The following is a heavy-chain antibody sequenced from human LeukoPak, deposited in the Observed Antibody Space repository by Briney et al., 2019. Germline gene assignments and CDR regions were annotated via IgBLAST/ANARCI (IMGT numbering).Heavy chain of an antibody. Sequence: GGSLRLSCAGSGLPFRSHFMTWVRQAPGKGLEWVSDISGDGDVTVYAASVNGRFTIPRDNSKNTLFLQLSSLRVEDTAVYYCAKHLGFCTSGSCSEHFDTWGQGTLVTVSS. D-gene: IGHD2-8*01. CDR1: GLPFRSHF. J-gene: IGHJ4*02. V-gene: IGHV3-23*01. CDR2: ISGDGDVT. CDR3: AKHLGFCTSGSCSEHFDT.